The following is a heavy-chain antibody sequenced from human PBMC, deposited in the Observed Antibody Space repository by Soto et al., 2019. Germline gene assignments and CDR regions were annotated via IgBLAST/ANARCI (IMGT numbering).Heavy chain of an antibody. CDR2: IYYTGTT. J-gene: IGHJ5*02. CDR3: ARHPEYISGKRWFAP. V-gene: IGHV4-39*01. CDR1: VGSISSGSDF. Sequence: QLQLQESGPGLVKSSETLSLTCTVSVGSISSGSDFWGWIRQPPGKGLEWIGSIYYTGTTSYNPSLRSRATMPVTTPTTQFSLRLVSVSAADPAVYYCARHPEYISGKRWFAPWAREPWSPSPQ. D-gene: IGHD6-19*01.